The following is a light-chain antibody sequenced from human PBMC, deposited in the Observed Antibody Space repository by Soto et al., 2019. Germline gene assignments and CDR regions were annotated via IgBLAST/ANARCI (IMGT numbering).Light chain of an antibody. CDR3: MQALQTPPT. J-gene: IGKJ1*01. V-gene: IGKV2-28*01. CDR2: LGS. Sequence: DIVITQSPLSLPVTPGEPAAISCKASQILLHTNRYNYLDWYLQRPGQSPQLLIYLGSNRASRVPDRFSGSGSGTDFTLKISRVEAEDVGIYYCMQALQTPPTFGQGTKV. CDR1: QILLHTNRYNY.